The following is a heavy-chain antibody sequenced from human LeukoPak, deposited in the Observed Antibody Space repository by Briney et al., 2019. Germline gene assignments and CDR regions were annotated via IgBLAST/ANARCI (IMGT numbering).Heavy chain of an antibody. CDR1: GGSISSYY. Sequence: SETLSLTCTVSGGSISSYYWSWIRQPPGKGLEWIGYIYYSGSTNYNPSLKSRVTISVDTSKNQFSLKPSSVTAADTAVYYCARDRYSYGYWGQGTLVTVSS. CDR2: IYYSGST. D-gene: IGHD5-18*01. V-gene: IGHV4-59*12. J-gene: IGHJ4*02. CDR3: ARDRYSYGY.